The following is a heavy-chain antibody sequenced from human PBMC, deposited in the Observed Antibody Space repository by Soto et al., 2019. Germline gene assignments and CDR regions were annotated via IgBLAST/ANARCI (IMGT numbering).Heavy chain of an antibody. V-gene: IGHV3-30-3*01. CDR3: ARESEAFDI. J-gene: IGHJ3*02. Sequence: QVQVVESGGGVVQPGRSLRLSCAASGFTFSSYALHWVRQAPGKGLDWVAVISYDGSNIYYAESVKGRSTISRDNSKSTLYLQMNSLRPEDTAAYYCARESEAFDIWGQGTMVTVSS. CDR1: GFTFSSYA. CDR2: ISYDGSNI.